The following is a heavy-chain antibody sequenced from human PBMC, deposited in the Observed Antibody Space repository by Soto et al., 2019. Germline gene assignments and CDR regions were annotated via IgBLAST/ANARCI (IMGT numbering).Heavy chain of an antibody. Sequence: QVQLVQSGAEVKKPGASVKVSCKASGYTFTGYYMHWVRQAPGQGLEWMGWINPNSGGTNYAQKFQGRGTMTRDTSISTAYMELSRLRSDDTAVYYCARVSCSGGSCYPNSIAPYYYYYGMDVWGQGTTVTVSS. CDR2: INPNSGGT. V-gene: IGHV1-2*02. CDR1: GYTFTGYY. D-gene: IGHD2-15*01. CDR3: ARVSCSGGSCYPNSIAPYYYYYGMDV. J-gene: IGHJ6*02.